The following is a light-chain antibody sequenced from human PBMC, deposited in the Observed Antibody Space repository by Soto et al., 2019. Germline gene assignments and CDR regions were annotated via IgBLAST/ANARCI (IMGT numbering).Light chain of an antibody. CDR3: QQFSSYPRT. CDR2: DAS. J-gene: IGKJ4*01. V-gene: IGKV3-20*01. Sequence: EFLLTQSPGTLTLCPGEISTLSCRSSQTIRNNYLAWYQQKPGQAPKLLIYDASSRATGIPDRFSGGGSGTDFTLTISRLEPEDFAVYYCQQFSSYPRTFGGGTKVDIK. CDR1: QTIRNNY.